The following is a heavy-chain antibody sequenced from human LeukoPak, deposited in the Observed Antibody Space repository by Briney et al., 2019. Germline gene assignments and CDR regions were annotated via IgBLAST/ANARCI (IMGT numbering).Heavy chain of an antibody. V-gene: IGHV4-39*07. D-gene: IGHD6-13*01. CDR2: IYYSGST. J-gene: IGHJ4*02. CDR3: ARARIAAENFDY. Sequence: SETLSLTCTVSGGSLSSSSYYWGWIRQPPGKGLEWIGSIYYSGSTYYNPSLKSRVTISVDTSKNQFSLKLSSVTAADTAVYYCARARIAAENFDYWGQGTLVTVSS. CDR1: GGSLSSSSYY.